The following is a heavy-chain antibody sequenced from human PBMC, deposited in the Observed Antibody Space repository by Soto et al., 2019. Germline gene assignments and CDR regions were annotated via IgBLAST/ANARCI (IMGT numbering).Heavy chain of an antibody. Sequence: GGSLRLCCAASGFTFSSYRMHWVRQAPEKEQKRVALINHNGGNKYYTDSVKGRFTISRDNSKNTLYLQMNSLRAEDTAVYYCTKDQSRNLNHGDYYYYGMDLWGQGTTVTVSS. D-gene: IGHD3-10*01. CDR3: TKDQSRNLNHGDYYYYGMDL. CDR1: GFTFSSYR. J-gene: IGHJ6*02. V-gene: IGHV3-23*01. CDR2: INHNGGNK.